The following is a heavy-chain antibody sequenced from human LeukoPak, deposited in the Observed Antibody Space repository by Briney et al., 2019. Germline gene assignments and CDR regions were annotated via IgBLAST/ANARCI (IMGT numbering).Heavy chain of an antibody. Sequence: SETLSLTCSGSGGSISSSTYYWGWIRLPPGKGLEWIGTIYYSGSTYYSPSLNSRVTISIDTSKNQFSLKLHSVTAADTAVYYCARSQALVAGGNLDYWGQGTLVAVSS. J-gene: IGHJ4*02. CDR2: IYYSGST. CDR3: ARSQALVAGGNLDY. V-gene: IGHV4-39*01. D-gene: IGHD3-16*01. CDR1: GGSISSSTYY.